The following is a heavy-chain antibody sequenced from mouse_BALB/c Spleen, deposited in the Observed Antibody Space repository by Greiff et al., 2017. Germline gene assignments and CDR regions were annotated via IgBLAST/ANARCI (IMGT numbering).Heavy chain of an antibody. V-gene: IGHV7-3*02. J-gene: IGHJ4*01. CDR2: IRNKANGYTT. Sequence: EVQRVESGGGLVQPGGSLRLSCATSGFTFTDYYMSWVRQPPGKALEWLGFIRNKANGYTTEYSASVKGRFTISRDNSQSILYLQMNTLRAEDSATYYCARDEELYYYAMDYWGQGTSVTVSS. CDR3: ARDEELYYYAMDY. CDR1: GFTFTDYY. D-gene: IGHD4-1*01.